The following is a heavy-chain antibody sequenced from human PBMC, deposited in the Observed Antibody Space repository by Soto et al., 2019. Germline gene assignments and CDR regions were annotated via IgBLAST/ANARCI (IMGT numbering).Heavy chain of an antibody. CDR1: GFTFSSYW. CDR3: ARVYCSGGCCYPLDY. V-gene: IGHV3-74*01. D-gene: IGHD2-15*01. CDR2: INSDGSST. J-gene: IGHJ4*02. Sequence: EVQLVESGGGLVQPGGSLRLSCAASGFTFSSYWMHWVRQAPGKGLVWVSRINSDGSSTSYADSVKGRFTISRDNAKNTLYLQMDSLRAEDTAVYYCARVYCSGGCCYPLDYWGQGTLVTVSS.